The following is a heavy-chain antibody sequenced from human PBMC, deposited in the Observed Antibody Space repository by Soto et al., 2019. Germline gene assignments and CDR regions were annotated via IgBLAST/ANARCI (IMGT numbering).Heavy chain of an antibody. V-gene: IGHV4-39*01. D-gene: IGHD3-3*01. CDR2: IYYSGST. Sequence: SDTLSLTCTVSGGSISSSSYYWGWIRQPPGKGLEWIGSIYYSGSTYYNPSLKSRVTISVDTSKNQFSLKLSSVTAADTAVYYCARHVRTYYDVRSSLFSDINWFDPWGQGTLVT. J-gene: IGHJ5*02. CDR1: GGSISSSSYY. CDR3: ARHVRTYYDVRSSLFSDINWFDP.